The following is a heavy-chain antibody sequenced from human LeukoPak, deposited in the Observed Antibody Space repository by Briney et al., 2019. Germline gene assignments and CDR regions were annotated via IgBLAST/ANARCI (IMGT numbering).Heavy chain of an antibody. D-gene: IGHD3-10*01. CDR3: ARGSTRAGRFESGSGSYYNFDY. CDR2: ISGSGGST. J-gene: IGHJ4*02. CDR1: EFTFSSYA. V-gene: IGHV3-23*01. Sequence: GGSLRLSCAASEFTFSSYAMSWVRQAPGKGLEWVSAISGSGGSTYYADSVKGRFTISRDNSKNTLYLQMNSLRAEDTAVYYCARGSTRAGRFESGSGSYYNFDYWGQGTLVTVSS.